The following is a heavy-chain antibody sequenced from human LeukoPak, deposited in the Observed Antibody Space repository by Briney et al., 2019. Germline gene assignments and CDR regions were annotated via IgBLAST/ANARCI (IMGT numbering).Heavy chain of an antibody. Sequence: GGSLRLSCAASGFTFSSYEMIWVRQAPGKGLEWVSYITSTGSGIYYADSVKGRFAISRDNAKNSLNLQMNSLRAEDTAVYYCARRTITAGFGFDYWGQGTLVTASS. CDR3: ARRTITAGFGFDY. CDR2: ITSTGSGI. D-gene: IGHD5-12*01. J-gene: IGHJ4*02. V-gene: IGHV3-48*03. CDR1: GFTFSSYE.